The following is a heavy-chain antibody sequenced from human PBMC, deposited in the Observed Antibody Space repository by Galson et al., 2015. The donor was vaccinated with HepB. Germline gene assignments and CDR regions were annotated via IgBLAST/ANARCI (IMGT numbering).Heavy chain of an antibody. J-gene: IGHJ6*02. CDR1: GGTFGSYA. Sequence: SVKVSCKASGGTFGSYAISWVRQAPGQGLEWMGGIIPIFGTANYAQKFQGRVTITADKSTSTAYMELSSPRSEDTAVYYCARLPPARPRKKYSYYGRAVWGQGTTATASS. CDR2: IIPIFGTA. V-gene: IGHV1-69*06. CDR3: ARLPPARPRKKYSYYGRAV.